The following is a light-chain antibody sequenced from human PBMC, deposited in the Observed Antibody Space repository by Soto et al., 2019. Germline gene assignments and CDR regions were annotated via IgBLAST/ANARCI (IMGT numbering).Light chain of an antibody. V-gene: IGKV4-1*01. Sequence: DIVMTQSPDSRAVSLGERATINCKSSQSVLYSSNNKNYLAWYQQKPGQPPKLLIYWASTRESGVPDRFSGSGSGTDFTLTISSLQAEDVAVYYCQQYYSTPPLTFGGGTKVDIK. CDR3: QQYYSTPPLT. J-gene: IGKJ4*01. CDR1: QSVLYSSNNKNY. CDR2: WAS.